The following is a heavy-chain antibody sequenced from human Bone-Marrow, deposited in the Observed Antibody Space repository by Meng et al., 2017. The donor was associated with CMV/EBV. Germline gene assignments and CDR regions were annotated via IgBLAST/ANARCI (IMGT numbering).Heavy chain of an antibody. V-gene: IGHV3-30-3*01. CDR1: GFTVSSYA. CDR3: ARGAYLGLYYYGMDV. CDR2: MSFDASNK. D-gene: IGHD7-27*01. Sequence: GGSLRLSCAASGFTVSSYAMHWARQAPGKGLQWVAVMSFDASNKYYADSVKGRFTISRDNSKNTLHLEMNSLRADDTAIYCCARGAYLGLYYYGMDVWGQGTTVTVSS. J-gene: IGHJ6*02.